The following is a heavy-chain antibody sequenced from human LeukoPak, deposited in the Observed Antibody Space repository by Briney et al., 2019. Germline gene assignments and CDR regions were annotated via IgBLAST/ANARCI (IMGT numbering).Heavy chain of an antibody. D-gene: IGHD3-3*01. CDR3: ARTFYDFWSGFLNYDSFHI. CDR1: GYTFTNYG. V-gene: IGHV1-18*01. J-gene: IGHJ3*02. Sequence: ASVKVSCKASGYTFTNYGIIWVRQAPGRGLEWMGWNSAYNDNTNYAQKFQGRVTMTTDTSTNTAYMEMRSLTSDDTAVYYCARTFYDFWSGFLNYDSFHIWGQGTLVTVSS. CDR2: NSAYNDNT.